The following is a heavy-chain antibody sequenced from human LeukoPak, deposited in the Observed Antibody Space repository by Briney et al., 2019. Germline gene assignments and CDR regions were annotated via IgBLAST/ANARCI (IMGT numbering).Heavy chain of an antibody. CDR1: GGSISSHY. J-gene: IGHJ3*02. D-gene: IGHD3-9*01. Sequence: SETLSLTCTVSGGSISSHYWSWIRQPPGKGLEWIGYIYYSGSTNYNPSLKSRVTISVDTSKNQFSLKLSSVTAADTAVYYCARLHYDILTGPDAFDIWGQGTMVTVSS. V-gene: IGHV4-59*08. CDR2: IYYSGST. CDR3: ARLHYDILTGPDAFDI.